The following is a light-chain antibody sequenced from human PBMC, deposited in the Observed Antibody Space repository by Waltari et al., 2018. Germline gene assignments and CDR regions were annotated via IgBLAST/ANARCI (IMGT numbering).Light chain of an antibody. J-gene: IGLJ1*01. CDR3: SSYTSSSIYV. V-gene: IGLV2-14*01. CDR1: SSDVGAYNY. Sequence: QSALTQSASVSGSPGQSITISCTGTSSDVGAYNYVSWYQQPPGKVPKLMIYEVSNRPSGVSNRFSGSKSGNTASLTISGLQAEDEADYFCSSYTSSSIYVFGTGTKVTV. CDR2: EVS.